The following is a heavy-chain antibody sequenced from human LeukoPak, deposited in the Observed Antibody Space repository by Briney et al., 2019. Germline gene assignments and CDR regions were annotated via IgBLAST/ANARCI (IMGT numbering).Heavy chain of an antibody. J-gene: IGHJ6*03. V-gene: IGHV1-2*02. D-gene: IGHD4-17*01. Sequence: ASVKVSCKASGYTFTGYYMHWVRQAPGQGLEWMGWINPNSGGTNYAQKLQGRVTMTRDTSISTAYMELSRLRSDDTAVYYCARVRTTVTTPTTTNYYHMDVWGKGTTVTVSS. CDR3: ARVRTTVTTPTTTNYYHMDV. CDR2: INPNSGGT. CDR1: GYTFTGYY.